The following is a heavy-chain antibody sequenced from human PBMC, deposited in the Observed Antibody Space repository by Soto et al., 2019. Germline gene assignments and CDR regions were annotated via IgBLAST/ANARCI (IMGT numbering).Heavy chain of an antibody. Sequence: QVQLVESGGGLVKPGGSLRLSCGASGFTFSDYFMAWVRQVPGKGLEWVSYSNRDGTTIYYADSVKGRFPSSRENARNSLALQMNSLRAEDTAVYYCARLNGESMDYYHGMDVWGQGTPVTVSS. V-gene: IGHV3-11*01. J-gene: IGHJ6*02. CDR1: GFTFSDYF. CDR2: SNRDGTTI. CDR3: ARLNGESMDYYHGMDV. D-gene: IGHD4-17*01.